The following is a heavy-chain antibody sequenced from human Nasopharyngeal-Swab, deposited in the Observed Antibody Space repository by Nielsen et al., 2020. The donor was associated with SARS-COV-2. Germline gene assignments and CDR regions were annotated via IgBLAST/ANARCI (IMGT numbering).Heavy chain of an antibody. J-gene: IGHJ6*03. CDR2: IWYDGSNK. D-gene: IGHD3-3*01. CDR3: ASRSDYDFWSGYPNRDYYYMDV. CDR1: GFTFSSYG. Sequence: GESLKISCAASGFTFSSYGMHWVRQAPSKGLEWVAVIWYDGSNKYYADSVKGRFTISRDNSKNTLYLQMNSLRAEDTAVYYCASRSDYDFWSGYPNRDYYYMDVWGKGTTVTVSS. V-gene: IGHV3-33*01.